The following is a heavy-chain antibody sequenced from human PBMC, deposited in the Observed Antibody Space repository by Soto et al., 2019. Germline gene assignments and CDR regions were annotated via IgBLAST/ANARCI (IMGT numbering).Heavy chain of an antibody. CDR3: ARAAQLVLGWFDP. D-gene: IGHD6-13*01. J-gene: IGHJ5*02. CDR1: GDSISSAVYY. Sequence: SETLALTCTVSGDSISSAVYYWCWIRQHPGKGLEWIGYIYYSGSTYYNPSLKSRVTISVDTSKNQFSLKLSSVTATDTAVYYCARAAQLVLGWFDPWGQGTLVTVSS. V-gene: IGHV4-31*03. CDR2: IYYSGST.